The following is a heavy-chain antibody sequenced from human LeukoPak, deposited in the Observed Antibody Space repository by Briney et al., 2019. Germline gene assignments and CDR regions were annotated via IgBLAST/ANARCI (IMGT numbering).Heavy chain of an antibody. V-gene: IGHV1-69*13. CDR1: GGTFSSYA. Sequence: GASVKVSCKASGGTFSSYAISWVRQAPGQGLEWMGGIIPIFGTANYAQKFQGRVTITADESTSTAYMELSSLRSEDTAVYYCAGYYDSREYYFDYWGQGTLVTVSS. D-gene: IGHD3-22*01. CDR2: IIPIFGTA. CDR3: AGYYDSREYYFDY. J-gene: IGHJ4*02.